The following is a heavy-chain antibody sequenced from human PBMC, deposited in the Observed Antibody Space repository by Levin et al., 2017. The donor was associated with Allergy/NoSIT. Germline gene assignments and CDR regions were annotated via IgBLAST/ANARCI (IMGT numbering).Heavy chain of an antibody. J-gene: IGHJ4*02. CDR3: ARVGGAAAGTGGFDY. Sequence: KISCKASGGTFSSYAISWVRQAPGQGLEWMGGIIPIFGTANYAQKFQGRVTITADESTSTAYMELSSLRSEDTAVYYCARVGGAAAGTGGFDYWGQGTLVTVSS. D-gene: IGHD6-13*01. CDR2: IIPIFGTA. V-gene: IGHV1-69*01. CDR1: GGTFSSYA.